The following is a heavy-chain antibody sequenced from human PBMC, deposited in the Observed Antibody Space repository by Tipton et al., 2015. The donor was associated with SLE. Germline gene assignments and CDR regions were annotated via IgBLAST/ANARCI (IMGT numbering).Heavy chain of an antibody. CDR1: GYTFSSYG. V-gene: IGHV1-18*01. CDR3: ATERTYYYGSGTRGYFDY. J-gene: IGHJ4*02. Sequence: VQSGGEVKKPGASVKVSCKVSGYTFSSYGISWVRQAPGQGLEWMGWISGYNGNTNYVQKVQDRVTMTTDTSTSTAYMELRSLRSEDAAVDYCATERTYYYGSGTRGYFDYWGQGTLVTVSS. CDR2: ISGYNGNT. D-gene: IGHD3-10*01.